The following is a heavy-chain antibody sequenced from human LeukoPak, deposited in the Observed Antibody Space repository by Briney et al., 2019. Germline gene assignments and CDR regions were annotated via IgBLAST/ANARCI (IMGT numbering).Heavy chain of an antibody. D-gene: IGHD3-3*01. CDR1: GGSISSYY. CDR2: IYYSGCT. J-gene: IGHJ4*02. CDR3: ARGDSYYDFWSGHFDY. Sequence: PSVTLSLTCTVSGGSISSYYWSWIRQPPGKGLEWIGYIYYSGCTNYNPSLKSRVTISVDTTKNRFSLKLSSVTAADTAVYYCARGDSYYDFWSGHFDYWGQGTLVTVSS. V-gene: IGHV4-59*08.